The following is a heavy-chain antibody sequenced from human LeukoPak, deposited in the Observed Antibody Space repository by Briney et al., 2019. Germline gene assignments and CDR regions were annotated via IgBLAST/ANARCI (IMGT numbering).Heavy chain of an antibody. D-gene: IGHD2-8*01. Sequence: SVKVSCKASGGTFSSYAISWVRQAPGQGLEWMGGIIPIFGTANYAQKFQGRVTITADESTSTAYMELSSLRSEDTAVYYCASRGILNRGDAFDIWGQGTMVTVSS. CDR3: ASRGILNRGDAFDI. J-gene: IGHJ3*02. V-gene: IGHV1-69*13. CDR2: IIPIFGTA. CDR1: GGTFSSYA.